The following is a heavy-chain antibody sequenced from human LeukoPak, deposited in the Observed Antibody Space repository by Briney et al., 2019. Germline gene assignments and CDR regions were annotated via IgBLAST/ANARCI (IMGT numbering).Heavy chain of an antibody. Sequence: GGSLRLSCVASGFTVSSNYMNWGRQAPGKGVGWGSVIYSGGSTYYADSVKGRFTISRDNSKNTLYLQMNSLRAEDTAVYYCASGSGSYRTPYYYMDVWGTGTTVTVSS. V-gene: IGHV3-53*01. D-gene: IGHD3-10*01. J-gene: IGHJ6*03. CDR1: GFTVSSNY. CDR3: ASGSGSYRTPYYYMDV. CDR2: IYSGGST.